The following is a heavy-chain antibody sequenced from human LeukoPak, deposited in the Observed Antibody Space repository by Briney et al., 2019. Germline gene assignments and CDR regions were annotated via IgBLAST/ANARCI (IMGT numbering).Heavy chain of an antibody. Sequence: ASVKVSCKASVYTFTSYGISWVRQAPGQGLEWMGWISAYNGNTNYAQKLQGRVTMTTGTSTSTAYMELRSLRSDDTAVYYCARGPYCSGGTCYSQYFDYWGQGTLVTVSS. CDR3: ARGPYCSGGTCYSQYFDY. V-gene: IGHV1-18*01. D-gene: IGHD2-15*01. J-gene: IGHJ4*02. CDR2: ISAYNGNT. CDR1: VYTFTSYG.